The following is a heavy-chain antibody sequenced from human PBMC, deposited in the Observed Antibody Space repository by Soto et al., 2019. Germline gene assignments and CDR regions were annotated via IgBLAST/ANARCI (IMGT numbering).Heavy chain of an antibody. J-gene: IGHJ5*02. CDR2: IKPSGGSA. Sequence: IHWVRQAPGQGLEWMGIIKPSGGSATYAQNFQGRVTMTSDTSTSTVYMELSSLRSDDTAVYFCARDRGGILYFVDAWGRGTLVTVSS. V-gene: IGHV1-46*01. D-gene: IGHD2-15*01. CDR3: ARDRGGILYFVDA.